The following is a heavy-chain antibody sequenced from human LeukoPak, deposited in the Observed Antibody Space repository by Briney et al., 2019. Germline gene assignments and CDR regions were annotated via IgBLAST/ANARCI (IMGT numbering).Heavy chain of an antibody. CDR3: SRDPFCGGDCLLGGAYYFDY. V-gene: IGHV1-46*01. Sequence: ASLKVSCKAFGYTFTSYYIHWVRQAPGQGLEWMGIIYLRGNAASYSQKFQGRINMTTDTSTTTVYMELSSLRSDDTAVYYWSRDPFCGGDCLLGGAYYFDYWGQGTPVTVSS. CDR1: GYTFTSYY. D-gene: IGHD2-21*02. J-gene: IGHJ4*02. CDR2: IYLRGNAA.